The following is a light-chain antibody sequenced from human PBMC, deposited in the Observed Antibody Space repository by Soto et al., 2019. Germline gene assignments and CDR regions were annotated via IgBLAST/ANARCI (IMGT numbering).Light chain of an antibody. Sequence: DIQMTQSPSTLSASVGDRVTITCRASQSISSWLTWYQQKAAQAPTLLIYKASFVESGVPSRFSGSGSGTEFTLTISSLQPDDSATYYCQQYSYFATFGQGTRVEVK. V-gene: IGKV1-5*03. CDR2: KAS. J-gene: IGKJ1*01. CDR1: QSISSW. CDR3: QQYSYFAT.